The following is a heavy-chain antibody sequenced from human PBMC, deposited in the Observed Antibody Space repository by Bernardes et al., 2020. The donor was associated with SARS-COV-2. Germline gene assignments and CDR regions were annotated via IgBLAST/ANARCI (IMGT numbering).Heavy chain of an antibody. V-gene: IGHV4-59*01. CDR3: ARAEYDYIWGSYRYPEYFQH. D-gene: IGHD3-16*02. Sequence: TLSLTCTVSGGSISSYYWSWIRQPPGKGLEWIGYIYYSGSTNYNPSLKSRVTISVDTSKNQFSLKLSSVTAADTAVYYCARAEYDYIWGSYRYPEYFQHWGQGTLVTVSS. CDR1: GGSISSYY. J-gene: IGHJ1*01. CDR2: IYYSGST.